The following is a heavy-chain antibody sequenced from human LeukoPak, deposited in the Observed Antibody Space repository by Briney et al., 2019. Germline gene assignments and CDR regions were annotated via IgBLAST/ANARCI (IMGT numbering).Heavy chain of an antibody. J-gene: IGHJ4*02. Sequence: GASVKVSCKASGYTFTSYGISWVRQAPGQGLEWMGWISAYNGNTNYAQKLQGRVTMTTDTSTSTAYMELRSLRSDDTAVYYCARVYDSSGYYYQYYFDYWGQGTLVTVSS. V-gene: IGHV1-18*01. CDR2: ISAYNGNT. CDR3: ARVYDSSGYYYQYYFDY. CDR1: GYTFTSYG. D-gene: IGHD3-22*01.